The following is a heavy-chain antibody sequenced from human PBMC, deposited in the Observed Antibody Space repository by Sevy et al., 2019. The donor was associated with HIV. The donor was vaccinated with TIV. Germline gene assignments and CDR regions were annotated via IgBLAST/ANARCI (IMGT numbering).Heavy chain of an antibody. D-gene: IGHD5-12*01. CDR1: GFTFSSYG. V-gene: IGHV3-30*18. J-gene: IGHJ3*02. CDR3: AKWSMGGARWLQLGAFDI. Sequence: GESLRLSCAASGFTFSSYGMHWVRQAPGKGLEWVAVISYDGSNKYYGDSVKGRFTISRDNSKNTRYLQMNSLRAEDTAVYYCAKWSMGGARWLQLGAFDIWGQGTMVTVSS. CDR2: ISYDGSNK.